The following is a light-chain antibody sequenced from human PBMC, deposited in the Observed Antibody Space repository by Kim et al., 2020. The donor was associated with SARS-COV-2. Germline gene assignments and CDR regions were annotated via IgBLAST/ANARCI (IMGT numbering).Light chain of an antibody. Sequence: SLSPGERATLSRSACQSFGNSLGLYQQKPGQAPRLLIYDSSNRATGVPGRFSGSWSGTDFTLTISRLEPGDFAVYYCQQRNNWPRTFGQGTKLEI. CDR3: QQRNNWPRT. V-gene: IGKV3-11*01. CDR2: DSS. J-gene: IGKJ2*01. CDR1: QSFGNS.